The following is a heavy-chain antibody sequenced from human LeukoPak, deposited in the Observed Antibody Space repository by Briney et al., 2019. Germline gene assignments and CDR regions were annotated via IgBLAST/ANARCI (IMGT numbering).Heavy chain of an antibody. CDR3: ARVQQLPSLNHYYYYYMDV. D-gene: IGHD6-13*01. CDR2: INTNTGNP. J-gene: IGHJ6*03. Sequence: ASVKVSCKASGYTFTGYYIHWVRQAPGQGLEWMGWINTNTGNPTYAQGFTGRFVFSLDTSVNTAYLQISSLKAEDTAVYYCARVQQLPSLNHYYYYYMDVWGKGTTVTVSS. CDR1: GYTFTGYY. V-gene: IGHV7-4-1*02.